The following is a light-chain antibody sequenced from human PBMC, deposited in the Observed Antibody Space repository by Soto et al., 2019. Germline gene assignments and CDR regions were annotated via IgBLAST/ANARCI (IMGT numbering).Light chain of an antibody. CDR1: QDIGNF. J-gene: IGKJ4*01. CDR3: QKYNSAPLT. CDR2: GAS. V-gene: IGKV1-27*01. Sequence: IQMTQSPSSLSASPGDSVTITCRASQDIGNFLAWYQQKPGTVAKLLIYGASTLQSGVPSRFSGSGSETNFTLTIAILQAEDAASYYCQKYNSAPLTFGGGTKVEIK.